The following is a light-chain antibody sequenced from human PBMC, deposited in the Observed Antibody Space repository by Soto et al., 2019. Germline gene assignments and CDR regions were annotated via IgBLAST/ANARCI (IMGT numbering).Light chain of an antibody. CDR1: SSNIGSNT. Sequence: QSVLTQPPSASGTPGQRVTISCSGNSSNIGSNTVNWYQQLPRTAPKLLIYSNNQRPSGVPDRFSGSKSGTSASLAISGLQSEDEADYYCAAWDDSLNGVVFGGGTKLTVL. CDR2: SNN. CDR3: AAWDDSLNGVV. J-gene: IGLJ2*01. V-gene: IGLV1-44*01.